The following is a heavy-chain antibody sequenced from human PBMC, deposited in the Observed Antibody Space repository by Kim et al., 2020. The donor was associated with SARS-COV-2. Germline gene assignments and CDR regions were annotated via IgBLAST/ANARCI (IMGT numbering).Heavy chain of an antibody. CDR1: GFTFSNYW. Sequence: GGSLRLSCAASGFTFSNYWMHWVRQAPGKGLVWVSRIKSDGSSTNYADSVKGRFTISRDNAKNTLYLQMNSLRAEDTAVYYCTTGAHSSTWNWGQGTLVTVSS. J-gene: IGHJ4*02. CDR3: TTGAHSSTWN. D-gene: IGHD2-2*01. V-gene: IGHV3-74*01. CDR2: IKSDGSST.